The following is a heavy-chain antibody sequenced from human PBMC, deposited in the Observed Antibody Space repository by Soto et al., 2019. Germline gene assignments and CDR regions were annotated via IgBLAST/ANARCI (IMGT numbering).Heavy chain of an antibody. CDR3: ARPQLGRSGGSQFDP. D-gene: IGHD2-15*01. CDR2: IHYSGST. CDR1: GGSISSGSYY. Sequence: QLQLQESGPGLVKPSETLSLTCILSGGSISSGSYYWGWIRQPPGEGLEWIGNIHYSGSTYYNPSLKSRVSISVDRSKNQLSLKLTSVTAADTAVYYCARPQLGRSGGSQFDPWGQGTLVTVSS. J-gene: IGHJ5*02. V-gene: IGHV4-39*01.